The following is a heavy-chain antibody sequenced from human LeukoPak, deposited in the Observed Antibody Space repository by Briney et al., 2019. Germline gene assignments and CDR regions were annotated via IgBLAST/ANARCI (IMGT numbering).Heavy chain of an antibody. CDR1: QFSFSKNW. Sequence: GGSLRLSSVGSQFSFSKNWMQWVRQAPGKGRMWGARINSDGSVTDYAGSVKGRFAISRDNAKNTLFLQMNSLRAEETPLFCCVREVGAPGSFDIWGQGALVTVSS. CDR3: VREVGAPGSFDI. V-gene: IGHV3-74*01. CDR2: INSDGSVT. D-gene: IGHD1-26*01. J-gene: IGHJ3*02.